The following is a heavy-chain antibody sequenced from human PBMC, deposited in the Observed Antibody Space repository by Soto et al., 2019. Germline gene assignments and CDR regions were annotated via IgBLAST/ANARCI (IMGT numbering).Heavy chain of an antibody. CDR3: ARVGTEYSSGWYGLWGINDLYDP. J-gene: IGHJ5*02. D-gene: IGHD6-19*01. CDR2: INAGNGNT. Sequence: ASVKVSCKASGYTFTSYAMHWVRQAPGQRLEWMGWINAGNGNTKYSQKFQGRVTITRDTSASTAYMELSSLRSEDTAVYYCARVGTEYSSGWYGLWGINDLYDPWGQGTLVTVPS. CDR1: GYTFTSYA. V-gene: IGHV1-3*01.